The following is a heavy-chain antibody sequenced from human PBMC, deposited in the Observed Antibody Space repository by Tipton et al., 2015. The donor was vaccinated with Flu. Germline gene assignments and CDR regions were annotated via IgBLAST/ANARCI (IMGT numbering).Heavy chain of an antibody. CDR1: GSTFRTNG. Sequence: SLRLSCAASGSTFRTNGMHWVRQAPGKGLEWVAHIRSDETTEYADSVKGRFTISRDNSKDMLYLQMNSLRAEDTAVFYCAKSGGFDSWNQGALVIVSS. CDR2: IRSDETTE. CDR3: AKSGGFDS. V-gene: IGHV3-30*02. J-gene: IGHJ4*02. D-gene: IGHD1-26*01.